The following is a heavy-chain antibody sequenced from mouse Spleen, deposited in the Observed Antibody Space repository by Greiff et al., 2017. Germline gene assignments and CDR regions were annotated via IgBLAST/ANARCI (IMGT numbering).Heavy chain of an antibody. CDR1: GFTFTDYY. CDR2: IRNKANGYTT. D-gene: IGHD3-3*01. CDR3: AREGTDYFDY. J-gene: IGHJ2*01. Sequence: EVQLVESGGGLVQPGGSLRLSCATSGFTFTDYYMSWVRQPPGKALEWLGFIRNKANGYTTEYSASVKGRFTISRDNSQSILYLQMNTLRAEDSATYYCAREGTDYFDYWGQGTTLTVSS. V-gene: IGHV7-3*02.